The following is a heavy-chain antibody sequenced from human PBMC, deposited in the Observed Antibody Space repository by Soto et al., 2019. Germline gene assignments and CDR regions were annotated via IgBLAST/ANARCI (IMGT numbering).Heavy chain of an antibody. CDR3: ARDHGMFLSYYYYGMDV. V-gene: IGHV3-30-3*01. CDR1: GFTFSRFS. Sequence: QVQLVESGGGVVQPGRSLTLSCAASGFTFSRFSMHWVRQAPGKGLAWVAVISYEGSKTHYAEYVKGRFNISRDDSKNTVYLQMNNLRGEDSAVYYCARDHGMFLSYYYYGMDVWGQGTTVTVSS. CDR2: ISYEGSKT. D-gene: IGHD3-10*02. J-gene: IGHJ6*02.